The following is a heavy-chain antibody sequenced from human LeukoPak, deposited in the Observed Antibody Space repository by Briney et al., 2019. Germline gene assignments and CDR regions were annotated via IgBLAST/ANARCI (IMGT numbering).Heavy chain of an antibody. J-gene: IGHJ4*02. D-gene: IGHD3-10*01. CDR2: ISSSSRTI. V-gene: IGHV3-48*01. Sequence: GGSLRLSCAVSGFTFSTYSMSWVRQCPGKGLEWVSYISSSSRTIYYADSVKGRFTISRDNAKNSVSLQMNSLRAEDTAVYYCARRSSPDYYNSGTNYLFDYWGQGTLVTVTS. CDR1: GFTFSTYS. CDR3: ARRSSPDYYNSGTNYLFDY.